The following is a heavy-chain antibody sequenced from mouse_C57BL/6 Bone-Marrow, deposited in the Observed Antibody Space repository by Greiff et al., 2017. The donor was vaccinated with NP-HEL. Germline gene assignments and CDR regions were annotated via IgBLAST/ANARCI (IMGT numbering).Heavy chain of an antibody. CDR3: ARLLSYAMDY. CDR1: GFTFSDYY. CDR2: INYDGSST. D-gene: IGHD2-1*01. J-gene: IGHJ4*01. Sequence: EVQRVESEGGLVQPGSSMKLSCTASGFTFSDYYMAWVRQVPEKGLEWVANINYDGSSTYYLDSLKSRFIISRDNAKNILYLQMSSLKSEDTATYYCARLLSYAMDYWGQGTSVTVSS. V-gene: IGHV5-16*01.